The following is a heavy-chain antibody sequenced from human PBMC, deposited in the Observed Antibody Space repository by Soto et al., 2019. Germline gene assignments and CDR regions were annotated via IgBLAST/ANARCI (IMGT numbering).Heavy chain of an antibody. J-gene: IGHJ4*02. CDR3: ASSYGSGYRAFDS. V-gene: IGHV1-69*02. D-gene: IGHD3-10*01. Sequence: QVQLVQSGAEVKKHGSSVRVSCKASGDTFNIYAINWVRQAPGLGLEWMGRINPILSMSNDAQRFQGRVTMTADKSTSTAYMELSSLRSEDTAMYYCASSYGSGYRAFDSWGQGALVIVSS. CDR2: INPILSMS. CDR1: GDTFNIYA.